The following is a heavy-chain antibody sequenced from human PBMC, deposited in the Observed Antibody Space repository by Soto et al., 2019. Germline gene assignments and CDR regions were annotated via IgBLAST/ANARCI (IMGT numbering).Heavy chain of an antibody. CDR2: ISGSGGST. V-gene: IGHV3-23*01. CDR1: GFTFSSYA. D-gene: IGHD3-3*01. Sequence: GGSLRLSCAASGFTFSSYAMSWVRQAPGKGLEWVSAISGSGGSTYYADSVKGRFTISRDNSKNTLYLQMNSLRAEDTAVYYCAVSYYDFWSGYYDYYYYGMDVWGQGTTVTVSS. CDR3: AVSYYDFWSGYYDYYYYGMDV. J-gene: IGHJ6*02.